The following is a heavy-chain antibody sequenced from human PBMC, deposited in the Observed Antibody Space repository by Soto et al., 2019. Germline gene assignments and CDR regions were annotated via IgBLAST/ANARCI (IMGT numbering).Heavy chain of an antibody. D-gene: IGHD3-22*01. CDR2: IYYSGTT. CDR3: ARGSGYYYWDDY. V-gene: IGHV4-59*12. CDR1: GGSLSSYY. Sequence: SETLSLTCTVSGGSLSSYYWSWIRQPPGKGLEWIGYIYYSGTTHYNPSLKSRVTISLDKSKNQFSLQLDFVTAADTAVYYCARGSGYYYWDDYWGQGTLVTVSS. J-gene: IGHJ4*02.